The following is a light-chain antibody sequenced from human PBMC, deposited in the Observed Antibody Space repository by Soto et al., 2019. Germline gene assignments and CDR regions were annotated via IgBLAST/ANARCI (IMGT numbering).Light chain of an antibody. CDR2: EVN. J-gene: IGLJ1*01. CDR1: SSDVGATDY. V-gene: IGLV2-8*01. Sequence: QSVLTQPPSASGSAGQSVAISCTGTSSDVGATDYVSWYQQHSGKAPKLLLYEVNKRPSGVPDRFSGSKSGNTASLTVSALQADDEADYYCISHAGVSNVLGTGTKLTVL. CDR3: ISHAGVSNV.